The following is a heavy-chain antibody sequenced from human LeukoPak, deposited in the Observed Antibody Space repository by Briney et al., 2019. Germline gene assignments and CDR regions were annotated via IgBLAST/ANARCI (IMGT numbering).Heavy chain of an antibody. CDR1: GSPFTCHY. D-gene: IGHD3-22*01. V-gene: IGHV1-2*02. CDR2: INPNSGGT. Sequence: ASVKVSCKASGSPFTCHYMHWVRQAPGQGLEWMGWINPNSGGTNYAQKFQGRVTMTRDTSISTAYMELSRLRSDDTAVYYCARELRYYDSSGYYGYWGQGTLVTVSS. J-gene: IGHJ4*02. CDR3: ARELRYYDSSGYYGY.